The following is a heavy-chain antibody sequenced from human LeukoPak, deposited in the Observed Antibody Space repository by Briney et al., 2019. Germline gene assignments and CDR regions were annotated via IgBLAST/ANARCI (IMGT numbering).Heavy chain of an antibody. J-gene: IGHJ4*02. CDR2: ISGSGGST. Sequence: GRSLRLSCAASGFTFSSYAMSWVRQAPGKGLEWVSAISGSGGSTYYADSVKGRFTISRDNSKNTLYLQMNSLRAEDTAVYYCAKLITYYYGSGPNTDWGQGTLVTVSS. CDR3: AKLITYYYGSGPNTD. V-gene: IGHV3-23*01. CDR1: GFTFSSYA. D-gene: IGHD3-10*01.